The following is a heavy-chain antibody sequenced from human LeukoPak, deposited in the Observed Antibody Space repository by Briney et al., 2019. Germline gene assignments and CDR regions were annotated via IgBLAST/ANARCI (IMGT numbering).Heavy chain of an antibody. J-gene: IGHJ3*02. Sequence: PGGSLRLSCAASGFTFSISAMSWVRQAPGKGLEWVSAISGSDTRTYHTDSVKGRFTISRDNSQNSLYLQMNSLRAEDTAVYYCARDLGYCSSTSCSDAFDIWGQGTMVTVSS. CDR3: ARDLGYCSSTSCSDAFDI. D-gene: IGHD2-2*01. CDR1: GFTFSISA. CDR2: ISGSDTRT. V-gene: IGHV3-23*01.